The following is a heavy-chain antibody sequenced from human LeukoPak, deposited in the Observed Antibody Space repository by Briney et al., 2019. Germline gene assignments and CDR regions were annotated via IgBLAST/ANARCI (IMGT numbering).Heavy chain of an antibody. CDR2: INPNSGGT. V-gene: IGHV1-2*02. CDR3: ARGPDSSGYGY. CDR1: GYTFTGYY. D-gene: IGHD3-22*01. Sequence: ASVKVSCKASGYTFTGYYMHWVRQAPGQGLEWMGWINPNSGGTNYAQKFQGRVTMTSDTSISTAYMGLRRLRSDDTAVYYCARGPDSSGYGYWGQGTLVTVSS. J-gene: IGHJ4*02.